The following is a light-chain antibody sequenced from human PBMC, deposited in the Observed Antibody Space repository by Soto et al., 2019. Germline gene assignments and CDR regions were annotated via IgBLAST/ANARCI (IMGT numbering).Light chain of an antibody. CDR3: QQYVTYFRT. CDR1: QTISSW. J-gene: IGKJ1*01. CDR2: AAS. Sequence: DIQMTQSPSTLSGSVGDTVTTTCRASQTISSWLAWYQQKPGKAPKVLIYAASNLERGVPSRFRGSGSGTEFTLTITSLQPDDLATYYCQQYVTYFRTFGQGTKVDIK. V-gene: IGKV1-5*03.